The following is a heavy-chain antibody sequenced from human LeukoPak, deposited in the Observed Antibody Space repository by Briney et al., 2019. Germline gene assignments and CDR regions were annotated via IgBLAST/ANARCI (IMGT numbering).Heavy chain of an antibody. D-gene: IGHD3-22*01. CDR2: IYYSGST. CDR3: AREWYYYDSSGYTEGYYFDY. Sequence: SSETLSLTCTVSGGSISSSSYYWGWIRQPPGKGLEWIGSIYYSGSTYYNPSLKSRVTISVDTSKNQFSLKLSSVTAADTAVYYCAREWYYYDSSGYTEGYYFDYWGQGTLVTVSS. CDR1: GGSISSSSYY. J-gene: IGHJ4*02. V-gene: IGHV4-39*02.